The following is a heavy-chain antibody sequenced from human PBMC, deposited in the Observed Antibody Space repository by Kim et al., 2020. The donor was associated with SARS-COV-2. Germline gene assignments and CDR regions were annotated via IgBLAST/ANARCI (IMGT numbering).Heavy chain of an antibody. D-gene: IGHD2-21*02. CDR2: IYHSGRT. CDR3: AKYDDGDREWSGP. Sequence: SETLSLTCIVSRGSISGYYWSWIRQPPGKGLEWIGHIYHSGRTNYNPSFMSRVCISVDTSKNQFSLTLSSVSAADTAVYSCAKYDDGDREWSGPCGQGTL. V-gene: IGHV4-59*01. J-gene: IGHJ5*02. CDR1: RGSISGYY.